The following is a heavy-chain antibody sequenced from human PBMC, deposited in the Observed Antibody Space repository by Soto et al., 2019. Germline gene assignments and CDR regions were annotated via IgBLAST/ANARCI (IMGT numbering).Heavy chain of an antibody. Sequence: WGSIRLSCAASGVSFSRYVMHGVRQAPGKGLEWVAVISYDVTNKYYADSVKGRFTISRDNSKNTLYLQMNSLRAEDTAVYYCAKDLRIAVAGTDYFDTRGQGTLVTLSS. D-gene: IGHD6-19*01. CDR2: ISYDVTNK. CDR1: GVSFSRYV. CDR3: AKDLRIAVAGTDYFDT. J-gene: IGHJ4*02. V-gene: IGHV3-30*18.